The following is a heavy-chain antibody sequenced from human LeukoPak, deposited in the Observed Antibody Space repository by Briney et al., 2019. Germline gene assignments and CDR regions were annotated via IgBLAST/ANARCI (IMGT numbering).Heavy chain of an antibody. CDR3: ARPKIKGSNSSYYYMDV. CDR1: GFTFSSYA. CDR2: ISGSGGST. V-gene: IGHV3-23*01. Sequence: GGSLRLSCAASGFTFSSYAMSWVRQAPGKGLEWVSAISGSGGSTYYADSVKGRFTISRDNSKNTLYLQMNSLRAEDTAVYYCARPKIKGSNSSYYYMDVWGKGPRSPSP. J-gene: IGHJ6*03.